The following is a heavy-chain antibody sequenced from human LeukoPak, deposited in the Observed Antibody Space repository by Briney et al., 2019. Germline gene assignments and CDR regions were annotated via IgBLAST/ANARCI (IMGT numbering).Heavy chain of an antibody. CDR2: INHSGST. J-gene: IGHJ4*02. CDR3: ARGPTYFDY. Sequence: PSETLSLTCAVYGGSFSGYYWSWIRQPPGKGLEWIGEINHSGSTNYNPSLKSRVTISVDTSKNQFSLKLSSVTAADTAVYYCARGPTYFDYWGQGTLVAVS. CDR1: GGSFSGYY. V-gene: IGHV4-34*01.